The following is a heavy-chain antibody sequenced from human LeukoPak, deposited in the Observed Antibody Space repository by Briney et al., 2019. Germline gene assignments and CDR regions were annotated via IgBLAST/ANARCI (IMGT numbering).Heavy chain of an antibody. J-gene: IGHJ4*02. D-gene: IGHD4-11*01. CDR2: IWSDGTEK. CDR1: GFTFSHYG. Sequence: QPGRSLRPSCATSGFTFSHYGMHWVRQAPGKGLEWVAVIWSDGTEKYYGDSVKGRFTISRDNSKKTVYLQMNSLRVEDTAIYYCAKDAQRGFDFSNSLESWGQGTLVTVSS. CDR3: AKDAQRGFDFSNSLES. V-gene: IGHV3-33*06.